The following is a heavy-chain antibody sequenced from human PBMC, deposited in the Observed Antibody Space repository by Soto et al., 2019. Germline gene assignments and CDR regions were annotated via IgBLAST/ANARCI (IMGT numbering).Heavy chain of an antibody. CDR1: GFSLSTSGVG. V-gene: IGHV2-5*02. CDR2: IYWDDDK. CDR3: AHYFYILVDDAFDI. D-gene: IGHD2-8*02. J-gene: IGHJ3*02. Sequence: QITLKESGPTLVKPTQTLTLTCTFSGFSLSTSGVGVGWIRQPPGKALEWLALIYWDDDKRYSPTLKSRLTNTKDTSKNQVVLTMTNMDPVDTATYYCAHYFYILVDDAFDIWGQGTMVTVSS.